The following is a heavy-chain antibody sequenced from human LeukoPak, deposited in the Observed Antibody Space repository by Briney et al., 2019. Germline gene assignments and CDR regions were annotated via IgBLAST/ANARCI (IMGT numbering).Heavy chain of an antibody. CDR2: INPNSGGT. J-gene: IGHJ4*02. Sequence: ASVKVSCKASGYTFTGYYMHWVRQAPGQGLEWMGWINPNSGGTNYAQKFQGRVTTTRDTSISTAYMELSRLRSDDTAVYYCARGPPAVAPRRFNFDYWGQGTLVTVSS. V-gene: IGHV1-2*02. D-gene: IGHD6-19*01. CDR1: GYTFTGYY. CDR3: ARGPPAVAPRRFNFDY.